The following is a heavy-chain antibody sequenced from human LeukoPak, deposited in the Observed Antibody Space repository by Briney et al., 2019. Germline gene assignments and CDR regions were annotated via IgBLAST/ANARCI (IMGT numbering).Heavy chain of an antibody. CDR2: INHSGST. CDR3: ARGDAFDI. J-gene: IGHJ3*02. V-gene: IGHV4-34*01. Sequence: PSETLSLTCAVYGGSFSGYYWSWIRQPPGKGPEWIGEINHSGSTNYNPSLKSRVTISVDTSKNQFSLKLSSVTAADTAVYYCARGDAFDIWGQGTMVTVSS. CDR1: GGSFSGYY.